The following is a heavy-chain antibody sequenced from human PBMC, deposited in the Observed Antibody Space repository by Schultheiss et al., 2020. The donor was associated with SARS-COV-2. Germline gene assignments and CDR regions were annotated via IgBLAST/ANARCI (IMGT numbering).Heavy chain of an antibody. Sequence: SETLSLTCTVSGGSISSYYWSWIRQPPGKGLEWIGYLYHSGSTNYNPSLKSRVTISVDTSKNQFSLKLRSVTAADTDVYYCARVKTIGPSSSLYYYYGMDVWGQGTTVTVSS. V-gene: IGHV4-59*12. CDR3: ARVKTIGPSSSLYYYYGMDV. CDR1: GGSISSYY. D-gene: IGHD6-6*01. J-gene: IGHJ6*02. CDR2: LYHSGST.